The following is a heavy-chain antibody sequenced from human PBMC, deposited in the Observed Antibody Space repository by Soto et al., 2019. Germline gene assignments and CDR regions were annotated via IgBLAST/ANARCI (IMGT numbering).Heavy chain of an antibody. Sequence: GGSLRLSCAAAGFIFRKYPMHWVRQAPGKGLEWVAVISFDGTKEHYAESVKGRFTISRDNSKNTLFLQMNSLRTEDTALYYCARDRLVVLPGVIESAWFDPWGQGTLVTVSS. J-gene: IGHJ5*02. CDR1: GFIFRKYP. CDR3: ARDRLVVLPGVIESAWFDP. D-gene: IGHD2-8*02. V-gene: IGHV3-30-3*01. CDR2: ISFDGTKE.